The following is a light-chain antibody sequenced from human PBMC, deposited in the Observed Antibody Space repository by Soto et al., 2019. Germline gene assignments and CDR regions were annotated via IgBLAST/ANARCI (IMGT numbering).Light chain of an antibody. CDR3: QQYGSSPYT. V-gene: IGKV3-20*01. CDR2: GAS. Sequence: EIVLTQSPGTLSLSPGERATLSCRASQSVSSSYLAWYQQKPGQAPRLLIYGASSRATGIPDRFSGSMSWTDFTLTISRLEPENFAVYYCQQYGSSPYTFGHVTNVDIK. CDR1: QSVSSSY. J-gene: IGKJ2*01.